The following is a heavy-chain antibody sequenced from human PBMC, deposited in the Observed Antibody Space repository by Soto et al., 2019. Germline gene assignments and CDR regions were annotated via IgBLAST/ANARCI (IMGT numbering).Heavy chain of an antibody. CDR2: IYYSGST. CDR3: ARTVLGPDIWADQFVDYYYYMAV. V-gene: IGHV4-39*01. D-gene: IGHD3-16*01. Sequence: SETLSLTCTVSGGSISSSSYFWGWIRQPPGKGLEWIGSIYYSGSTYYSPSLKSRVTMSVDTSKNQFSLKLSSVTAADTAMYYCARTVLGPDIWADQFVDYYYYMAVCGQGTTVTVSS. J-gene: IGHJ6*03. CDR1: GGSISSSSYF.